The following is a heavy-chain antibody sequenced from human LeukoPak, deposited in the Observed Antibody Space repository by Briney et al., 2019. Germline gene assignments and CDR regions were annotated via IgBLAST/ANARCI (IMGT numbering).Heavy chain of an antibody. V-gene: IGHV4-39*01. CDR1: GGSISSSSYY. J-gene: IGHJ4*02. CDR2: IYYSGST. Sequence: SETLSLTCTVSGGSISSSSYYWGWIRQPPGKGLEWIGSIYYSGSTYYNPSLKSRVTISVDTSKNQFSLKLSSVTAADTAVYYCARGRQGTKWGQGTLVTVSS. CDR3: ARGRQGTK.